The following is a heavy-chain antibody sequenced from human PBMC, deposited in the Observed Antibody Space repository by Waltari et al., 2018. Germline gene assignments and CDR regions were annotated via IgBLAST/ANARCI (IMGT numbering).Heavy chain of an antibody. J-gene: IGHJ5*02. CDR2: IYYSGST. D-gene: IGHD6-13*01. CDR1: GFTFSSYA. Sequence: VQLLESGGGLVQPGGSLRLSCAASGFTFSSYAMSWIRQPPGKGLEWIGYIYYSGSTNYNPSLKSRVTISVDTSKNQFSLKLSSVTAADTAVYYCARWGIAAAEYNWFDPWGQGTLVTVSS. CDR3: ARWGIAAAEYNWFDP. V-gene: IGHV4-59*01.